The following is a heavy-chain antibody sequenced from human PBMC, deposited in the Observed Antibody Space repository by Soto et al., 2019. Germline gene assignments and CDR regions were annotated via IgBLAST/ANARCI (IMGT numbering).Heavy chain of an antibody. CDR2: IFDSGST. CDR3: ARGREVAFQNSYGLDV. J-gene: IGHJ6*02. V-gene: IGHV4-30-4*01. CDR1: GGSISSDNYY. Sequence: SETLSLTCTVSGGSISSDNYYWSWIRQPPGKGLEWIGYIFDSGSTYYNPSLKSRVIISVDASKNQFSLKLDSVTAADTAVYYCARGREVAFQNSYGLDVSGQGTTVTVSS.